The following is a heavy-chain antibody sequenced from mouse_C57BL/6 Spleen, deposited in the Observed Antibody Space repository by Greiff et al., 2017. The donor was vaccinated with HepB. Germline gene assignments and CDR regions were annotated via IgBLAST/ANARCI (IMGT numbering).Heavy chain of an antibody. CDR2: IYPSDSET. CDR3: ARGYDGSGYRFAY. Sequence: QVQLQQPGAELVRPGSSVKLSCKASGYTFTSYWMDWVKQRPGQGLEWIGNIYPSDSETHYNQKFKDKATLTVDKSSSTAYMQLSSLTSEDSAVYYCARGYDGSGYRFAYWGQGTLVTVSA. D-gene: IGHD1-1*01. CDR1: GYTFTSYW. V-gene: IGHV1-61*01. J-gene: IGHJ3*01.